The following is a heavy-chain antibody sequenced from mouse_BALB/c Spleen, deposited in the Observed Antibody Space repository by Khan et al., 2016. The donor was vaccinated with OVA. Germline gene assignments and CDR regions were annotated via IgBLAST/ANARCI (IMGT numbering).Heavy chain of an antibody. Sequence: EVELVESGRELVKPGASVKISCKTSGFTFSDYTLHWVKQSHGKSLEWIGVINPKNGITCYNQKFKGKVTLTVDKSSSTAYMELRSLTSEDSAVYYCARSSGRYWGQGTSVAVSS. J-gene: IGHJ4*01. CDR2: INPKNGIT. D-gene: IGHD3-1*01. CDR3: ARSSGRY. CDR1: GFTFSDYT. V-gene: IGHV1-26*01.